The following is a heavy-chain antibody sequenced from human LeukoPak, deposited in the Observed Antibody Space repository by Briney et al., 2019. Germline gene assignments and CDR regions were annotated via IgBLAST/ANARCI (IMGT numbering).Heavy chain of an antibody. V-gene: IGHV3-7*01. CDR3: AREDVAAYYYMDV. D-gene: IGHD2-15*01. J-gene: IGHJ6*03. CDR1: GFTFSSYW. CDR2: INQDGSEK. Sequence: GGSLRLSCGASGFTFSSYWMSWVRQAPGKGLEWVANINQDGSEKYYVDSVKGRFTISRDNAKNSLFLQMNNLRAEDTAVYYCAREDVAAYYYMDVWGKGTTVTVSS.